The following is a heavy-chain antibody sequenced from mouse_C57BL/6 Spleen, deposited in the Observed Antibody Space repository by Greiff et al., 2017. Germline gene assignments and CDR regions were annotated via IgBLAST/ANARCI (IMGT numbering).Heavy chain of an antibody. V-gene: IGHV1-82*01. J-gene: IGHJ2*01. Sequence: QVQLQQSGPELVKPGASVKISCKASGYAFSSSWMNWVKQRPGKGLEWIGRIYPGDGDTNYNGKFKGKATLTADKSSSTAYMQLSSLTSEGSAVYFCAIGFDYWGQGTTLTVSS. CDR1: GYAFSSSW. CDR3: AIGFDY. CDR2: IYPGDGDT.